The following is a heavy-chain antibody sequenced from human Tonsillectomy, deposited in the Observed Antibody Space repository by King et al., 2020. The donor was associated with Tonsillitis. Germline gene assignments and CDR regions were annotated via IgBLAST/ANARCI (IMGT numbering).Heavy chain of an antibody. CDR2: INSDGSST. V-gene: IGHV3-74*01. CDR1: GFTFSSYW. Sequence: VQLVESGEGLVQPGGSLRLSCAASGFTFSSYWMHWVRQAPGKGLVWVSRINSDGSSTSYADSVKGRFTISRDNAKNTLYLQMNSLRAEDTAVYYCARSRITMVRGVIGYWGQGTLVTVSS. D-gene: IGHD3-10*01. J-gene: IGHJ4*02. CDR3: ARSRITMVRGVIGY.